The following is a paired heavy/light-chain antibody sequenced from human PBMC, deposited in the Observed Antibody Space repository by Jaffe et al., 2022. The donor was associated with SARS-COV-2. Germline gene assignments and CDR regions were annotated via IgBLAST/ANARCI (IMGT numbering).Heavy chain of an antibody. Sequence: QVQLVESGGGLVKPGGSLRLSCAASGFSFRDYYMSWIRQAPGKGLEWVSYISSSGSSIYYADSVKGRFTISRDNAKNSLYLQMNSLRAEDTAVFYCARPAATGPWGTPGHAFDIWGQGTMVTVSS. D-gene: IGHD6-13*01. J-gene: IGHJ3*02. CDR2: ISSSGSSI. CDR3: ARPAATGPWGTPGHAFDI. V-gene: IGHV3-11*01. CDR1: GFSFRDYY.
Light chain of an antibody. Sequence: EIVLTQSPGTLSLSPGERATLSCRASQSVSSSYLAWYQQKPGQAPRLLIYGASSRATGIPDRFSGSGSGTDFTLTISRLEPEDFAVYYCQQYGSSPGTFGQGTKLDIK. J-gene: IGKJ2*01. V-gene: IGKV3-20*01. CDR3: QQYGSSPGT. CDR2: GAS. CDR1: QSVSSSY.